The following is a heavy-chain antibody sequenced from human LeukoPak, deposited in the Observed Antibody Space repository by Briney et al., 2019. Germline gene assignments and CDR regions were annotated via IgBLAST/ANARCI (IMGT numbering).Heavy chain of an antibody. J-gene: IGHJ6*03. V-gene: IGHV3-23*01. CDR3: AKGGRGAYYYYYMDV. D-gene: IGHD2-15*01. Sequence: GGSLRLSCAASGFTFSSYAMSWVRQAPGKGLEWVSAISGSGGSTYYADSVKGRFPISRDNSKNTLYLQMNSLRAEDTAVYYCAKGGRGAYYYYYMDVWGKGTTVTVSS. CDR1: GFTFSSYA. CDR2: ISGSGGST.